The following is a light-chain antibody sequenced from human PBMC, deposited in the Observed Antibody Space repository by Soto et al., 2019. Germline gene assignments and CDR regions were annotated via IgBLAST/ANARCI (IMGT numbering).Light chain of an antibody. CDR3: QQSYSIHT. CDR2: AAS. Sequence: DIQMTQSPSSLSASVGDRVTITCRASQSISSYLNWYQQKPGKAPKLLIYAASSLQSGVPSRFSGSGSGTDFTLTISSLQPEDFATYYCQQSYSIHTVGQGTKLEIK. CDR1: QSISSY. J-gene: IGKJ2*01. V-gene: IGKV1-39*01.